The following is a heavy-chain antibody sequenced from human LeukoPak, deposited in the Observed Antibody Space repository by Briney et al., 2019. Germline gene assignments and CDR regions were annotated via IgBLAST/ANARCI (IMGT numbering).Heavy chain of an antibody. J-gene: IGHJ4*02. CDR1: GGSFSGYY. D-gene: IGHD6-19*01. Sequence: PSETLSLTCAVYGGSFSGYYWSWIRQPPGKGLEWIGEINHSGSTNYNPSLKSRVTISVDTSKNQFSLKLSSVTAADTAVYYCARGLGGSSGWYANYWGQGTLVTVSS. CDR3: ARGLGGSSGWYANY. V-gene: IGHV4-34*01. CDR2: INHSGST.